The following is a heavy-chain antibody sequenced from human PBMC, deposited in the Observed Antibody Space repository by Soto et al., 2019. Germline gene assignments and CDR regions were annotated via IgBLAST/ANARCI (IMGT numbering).Heavy chain of an antibody. CDR3: VRQPLANLALYGMDV. J-gene: IGHJ6*02. CDR2: TYFRSKWNY. Sequence: SQTLSLTCAISGDSVSANNAAWNWIRQSPSRGLEWLGRTYFRSKWNYDYAESVQSRLTITPDTTNNQFSLQLNSVIPEDAAVYYCVRQPLANLALYGMDVWGQGTTVTVSS. D-gene: IGHD6-6*01. V-gene: IGHV6-1*01. CDR1: GDSVSANNAA.